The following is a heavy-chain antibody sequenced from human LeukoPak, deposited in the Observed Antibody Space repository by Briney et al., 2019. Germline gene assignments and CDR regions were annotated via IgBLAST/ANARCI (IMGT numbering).Heavy chain of an antibody. V-gene: IGHV3-9*01. CDR3: AALRDFWSGYLDDAFDI. J-gene: IGHJ3*02. Sequence: GGSLRLSCAASGFTFDDYAMHWVRQAPGKGLEWVSGISWNSGSIGYADSVKGRFTISRDNAKNSLYLQMNSLRAEDTALYYCAALRDFWSGYLDDAFDIRGQGTMVTVSS. CDR1: GFTFDDYA. CDR2: ISWNSGSI. D-gene: IGHD3-3*01.